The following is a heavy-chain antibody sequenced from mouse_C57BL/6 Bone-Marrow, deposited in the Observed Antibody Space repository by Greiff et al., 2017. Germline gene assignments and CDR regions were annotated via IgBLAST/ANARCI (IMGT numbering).Heavy chain of an antibody. CDR3: ARTPGGGWLLYYYAMDY. J-gene: IGHJ4*01. Sequence: QVTLKVCGPGILQPSQTLSLTCSFSGFSLSTFGMGVGWIRQPSGKGLEWLAHIWWDDDKYYNPALKSRLTISKDTSKNQVFLKIANVDTADTATYYWARTPGGGWLLYYYAMDYWGQGTSVTVSS. D-gene: IGHD2-3*01. CDR2: IWWDDDK. CDR1: GFSLSTFGMG. V-gene: IGHV8-8*01.